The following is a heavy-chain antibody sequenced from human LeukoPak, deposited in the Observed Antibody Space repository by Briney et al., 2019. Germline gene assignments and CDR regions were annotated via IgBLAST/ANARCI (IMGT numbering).Heavy chain of an antibody. CDR1: GGSISSSNW. J-gene: IGHJ4*02. V-gene: IGHV4-4*02. CDR3: ARGPPRYRMRNGYNYFGY. Sequence: SGTLSLTCAVSGGSISSSNWWSWVRQPPGKGLEWIGEIYHSGSTNYNPSLKSRVTISVDTSKNQFSLKLSSATAADTAVYYCARGPPRYRMRNGYNYFGYWGQGTLVTVSS. CDR2: IYHSGST. D-gene: IGHD5-24*01.